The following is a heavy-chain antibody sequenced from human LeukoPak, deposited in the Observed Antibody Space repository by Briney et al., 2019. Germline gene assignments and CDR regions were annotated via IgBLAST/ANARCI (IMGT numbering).Heavy chain of an antibody. CDR2: MFDSGRS. D-gene: IGHD5-18*01. Sequence: PSETLSLTCTVSGGSISSHFWSWLRQPPGKGLEWIGYMFDSGRSKYNPSLESRVTLSADTSKNQFSLRLSSVTAADAAVYYCATIKRGQIYGYFDFWGQGARVTVSS. J-gene: IGHJ4*02. CDR3: ATIKRGQIYGYFDF. CDR1: GGSISSHF. V-gene: IGHV4-59*11.